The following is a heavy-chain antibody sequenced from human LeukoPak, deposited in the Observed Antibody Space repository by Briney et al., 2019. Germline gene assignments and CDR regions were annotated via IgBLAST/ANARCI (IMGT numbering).Heavy chain of an antibody. CDR1: GGSFSGYY. V-gene: IGHV4-34*01. Sequence: SETLSLTCAVYGGSFSGYYWSWIRQPPGKGLEWIGEINHSGCTNYNPSLKSRVTISVDTSKNQFSLKLSSVTAADTAVYYCARTCSGGSCPFDYWGQGTLVTVSS. CDR2: INHSGCT. J-gene: IGHJ4*02. CDR3: ARTCSGGSCPFDY. D-gene: IGHD2-15*01.